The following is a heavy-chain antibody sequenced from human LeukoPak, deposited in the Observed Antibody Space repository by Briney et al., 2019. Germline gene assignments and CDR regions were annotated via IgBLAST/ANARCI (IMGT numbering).Heavy chain of an antibody. CDR1: GFTFSDYY. V-gene: IGHV3-11*04. D-gene: IGHD2/OR15-2a*01. J-gene: IGHJ5*02. Sequence: GGSLRLSCAASGFTFSDYYMNWIRQAPGKGLEGVSYISSSGNTIYYADSVKGRFTISRDNAKNSLYLQMTSLRAEDTAVYYCVRDLGGILSWGQGTLVTVSS. CDR3: VRDLGGILS. CDR2: ISSSGNTI.